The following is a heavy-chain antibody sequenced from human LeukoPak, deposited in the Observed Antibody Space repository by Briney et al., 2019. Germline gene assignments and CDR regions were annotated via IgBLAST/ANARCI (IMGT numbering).Heavy chain of an antibody. CDR3: ARGGKDTIVLYYYYYMDV. CDR1: GYTFTSYD. J-gene: IGHJ6*03. V-gene: IGHV1-8*01. Sequence: ASVKVSCKASGYTFTSYDINWVRQATGQGLEWMGWMNPNSGNTGYAQKFQGRVTMTRNTSISTAYMELSSLGSEDTAVYYCARGGKDTIVLYYYYYMDVWGKGTTVTVSS. D-gene: IGHD3-3*01. CDR2: MNPNSGNT.